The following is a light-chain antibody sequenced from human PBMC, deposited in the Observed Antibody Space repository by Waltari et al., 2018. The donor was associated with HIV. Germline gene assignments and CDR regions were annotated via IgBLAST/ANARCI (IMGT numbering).Light chain of an antibody. J-gene: IGLJ3*02. CDR1: TGRVTTGPY. CDR2: STT. Sequence: TVVTPEPTLTVSPGGTANLTCTSPTGRVTTGPYPSWFQLKPGQPPRPLIYSTTNRHPRTHGLFSCSLLGDRAALTVSRVHLEDEADYYCLLYYSGLEPLWVFGGGTKLTVL. CDR3: LLYYSGLEPLWV. V-gene: IGLV7-43*01.